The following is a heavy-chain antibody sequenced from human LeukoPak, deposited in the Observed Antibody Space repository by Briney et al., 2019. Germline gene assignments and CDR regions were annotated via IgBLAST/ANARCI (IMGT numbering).Heavy chain of an antibody. Sequence: PGGSLRLSWVVSGFTFSSYPMSWVRQAPGKGLEWGSVISESGDVTHYADSMKGRFTISRDNAKNTLNLQMNGLRDEDTAIYYCARDSSHYLGSSDYWGQGALVTVSS. CDR2: ISESGDVT. CDR1: GFTFSSYP. J-gene: IGHJ4*02. CDR3: ARDSSHYLGSSDY. V-gene: IGHV3-23*01. D-gene: IGHD6-6*01.